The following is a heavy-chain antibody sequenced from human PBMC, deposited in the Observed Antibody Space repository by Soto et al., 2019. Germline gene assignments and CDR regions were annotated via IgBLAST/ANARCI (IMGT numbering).Heavy chain of an antibody. CDR2: IIPILGIA. J-gene: IGHJ4*02. CDR1: GGTFSSYT. V-gene: IGHV1-69*02. CDR3: ATIGGDIVLMGY. Sequence: QVQLVQSGAEVKKPGSSVKVSCKASGGTFSSYTISWVRQAPGQGLEWMGRIIPILGIANYEKKFQGRVTINADKSTSTAYMELSSLRSEDTAVYYCATIGGDIVLMGYWGQGTLVTVSS. D-gene: IGHD2-8*01.